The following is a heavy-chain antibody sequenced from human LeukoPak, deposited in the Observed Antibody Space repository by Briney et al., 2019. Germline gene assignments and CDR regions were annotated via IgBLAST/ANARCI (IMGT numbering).Heavy chain of an antibody. CDR3: ARSYYDSWSGYSTYYFDY. V-gene: IGHV1-2*02. CDR2: INPNSGGT. CDR1: GYTFTGYY. D-gene: IGHD3-3*01. Sequence: ASVKVSCKASGYTFTGYYMHWVRQAPGQGLEWMGWINPNSGGTNYAQKFQGRVTMTRDTSISTAYMELSRLRSDDTAVYYCARSYYDSWSGYSTYYFDYWGQGTLVTVSS. J-gene: IGHJ4*02.